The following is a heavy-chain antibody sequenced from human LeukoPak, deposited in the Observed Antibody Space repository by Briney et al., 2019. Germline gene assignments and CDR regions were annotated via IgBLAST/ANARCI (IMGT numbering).Heavy chain of an antibody. V-gene: IGHV3-48*02. CDR1: GFTFSIYA. CDR2: ISSSSSTI. J-gene: IGHJ5*02. CDR3: AREVVVAATDWFDP. Sequence: GGSLRLSCAASGFTFSIYAMNWVRQAPGKGLEWVSYISSSSSTIYYADSVKGRFTISRDNAKNSLYLQMNSLRDEDTAVHYCAREVVVAATDWFDPWGQGTLVTVSS. D-gene: IGHD2-15*01.